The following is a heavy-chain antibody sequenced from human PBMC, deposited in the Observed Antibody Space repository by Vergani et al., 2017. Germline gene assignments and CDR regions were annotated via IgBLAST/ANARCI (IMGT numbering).Heavy chain of an antibody. J-gene: IGHJ6*02. V-gene: IGHV3-73*01. Sequence: EVQLVESGGGLVPPGRSLRLSCAASGFSFGDSAMHWVRQASGKGLEWVGRIRSKANSYATAYAASVKGRFTISRDDSKNTAYLQMNSLKTEDTAVYYCTRRIVVVVAATPYGMDVWGQGTTVTVSS. D-gene: IGHD2-15*01. CDR1: GFSFGDSA. CDR3: TRRIVVVVAATPYGMDV. CDR2: IRSKANSYAT.